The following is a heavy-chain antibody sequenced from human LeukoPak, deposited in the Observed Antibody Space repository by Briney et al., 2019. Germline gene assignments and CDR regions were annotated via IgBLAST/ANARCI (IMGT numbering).Heavy chain of an antibody. V-gene: IGHV3-30-3*01. CDR1: GFTFSSYA. Sequence: GRSLRLSCAASGFTFSSYAMHWVRQAPGKGLEWVAVISYDGSNKYYADSVKGRFTISRDNSKNTLYLQMNSLRAEDTAVYYCASAFDIWGQGTMVTVSS. J-gene: IGHJ3*02. CDR3: ASAFDI. CDR2: ISYDGSNK.